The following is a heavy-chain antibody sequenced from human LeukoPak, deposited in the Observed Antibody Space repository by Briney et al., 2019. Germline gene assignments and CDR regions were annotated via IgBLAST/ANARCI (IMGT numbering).Heavy chain of an antibody. D-gene: IGHD6-19*01. Sequence: PGGSLRISCAASGFIFSTCGMAWVRQSPGKGLEWVSTVSGSGDNTHYADSVKDRFTISRDNSKNTLYLQMTSLSAEDTALYYCARDAGSGWPLDYWGQGTLVTVSS. CDR3: ARDAGSGWPLDY. CDR1: GFIFSTCG. J-gene: IGHJ4*02. CDR2: VSGSGDNT. V-gene: IGHV3-23*01.